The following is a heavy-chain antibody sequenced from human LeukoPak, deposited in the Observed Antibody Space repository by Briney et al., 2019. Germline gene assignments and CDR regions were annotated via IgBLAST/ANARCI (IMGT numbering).Heavy chain of an antibody. J-gene: IGHJ4*02. CDR2: ISGSGGST. Sequence: GGSLRLSCAASGFTFSSYAMSWVRQAPGKGLEWVSAISGSGGSTYYADSVKGRFTISRDNSKNTLYLQMNSLRAEDTAVYYCAKGPEKISYSSSWYSPQQYLRKDDYFDYWGQGTLVTVSS. D-gene: IGHD6-13*01. V-gene: IGHV3-23*01. CDR1: GFTFSSYA. CDR3: AKGPEKISYSSSWYSPQQYLRKDDYFDY.